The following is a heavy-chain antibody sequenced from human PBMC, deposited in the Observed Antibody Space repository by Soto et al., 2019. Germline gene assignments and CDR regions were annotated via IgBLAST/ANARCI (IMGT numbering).Heavy chain of an antibody. CDR1: GGTFSSYA. J-gene: IGHJ5*02. V-gene: IGHV1-69*13. CDR2: IIPIFGTA. D-gene: IGHD6-13*01. CDR3: ARCEAAVRSWFDP. Sequence: SVKVSCKASGGTFSSYAISWVRQAPGQGLEWMGGIIPIFGTANYAQKFQGRVTITADESTSTAYMELSSLRSEDTAVYYCARCEAAVRSWFDPWGQGTLVTVSS.